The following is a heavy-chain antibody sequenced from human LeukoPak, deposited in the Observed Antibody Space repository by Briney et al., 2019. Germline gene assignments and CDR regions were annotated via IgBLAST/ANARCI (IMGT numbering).Heavy chain of an antibody. CDR3: ARAAPYYYDSSGYSAFDS. CDR1: GFTFSSYS. V-gene: IGHV3-21*01. J-gene: IGHJ3*02. CDR2: ISSSSSYI. Sequence: GGSLRLSCAASGFTFSSYSMNWVRQAPGKGLEWVSFISSSSSYIYYADSVKGRFTISRDNAKNSLYLQMNSLRDEDTAVYYCARAAPYYYDSSGYSAFDSWGQGTMVTVSA. D-gene: IGHD3-22*01.